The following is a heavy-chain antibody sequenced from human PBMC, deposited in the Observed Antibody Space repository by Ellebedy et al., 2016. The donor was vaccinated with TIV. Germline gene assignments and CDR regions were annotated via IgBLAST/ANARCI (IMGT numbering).Heavy chain of an antibody. CDR2: INPSGGST. D-gene: IGHD3-22*01. V-gene: IGHV1-46*01. CDR3: ARAYYYDSSGYPPGGY. J-gene: IGHJ4*02. CDR1: GYTFTSYY. Sequence: AASVKVSCKASGYTFTSYYMHWVRQAPGQGLEWMGIINPSGGSTSYAQKFQGRVTMTRDTSTSTVYMGLSSLRSEDTAVYYCARAYYYDSSGYPPGGYWGQGTLVTVSS.